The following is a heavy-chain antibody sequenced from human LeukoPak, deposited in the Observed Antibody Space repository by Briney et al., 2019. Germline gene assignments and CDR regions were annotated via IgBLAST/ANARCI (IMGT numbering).Heavy chain of an antibody. D-gene: IGHD5-12*01. CDR3: ARDGWLPDY. CDR1: GFTFSSYE. CDR2: ISSSGSTI. Sequence: PGGSLRLSCAASGFTFSSYEVNWVRQAPGKGLEWVSYISSSGSTIYYADSVKGRFTISRDNAKNSLYLQMNSLRAEDTAVYYCARDGWLPDYWGQGTLVTVSS. V-gene: IGHV3-48*03. J-gene: IGHJ4*02.